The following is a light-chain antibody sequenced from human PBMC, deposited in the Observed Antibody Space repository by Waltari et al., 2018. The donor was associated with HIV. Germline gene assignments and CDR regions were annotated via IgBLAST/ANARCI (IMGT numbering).Light chain of an antibody. CDR3: QQRTNWPWT. CDR2: DAS. CDR1: QSVSSH. J-gene: IGKJ1*01. V-gene: IGKV3-11*01. Sequence: IVLTQSPATPPLSLGDRVTPPCRAGQSVSSHLALYQKKPGQAPRLLIYDASNRATGIPTRFSGSGSGTDFTLTISSLEPEDFAVYYCQQRTNWPWTFGQGTKVEIK.